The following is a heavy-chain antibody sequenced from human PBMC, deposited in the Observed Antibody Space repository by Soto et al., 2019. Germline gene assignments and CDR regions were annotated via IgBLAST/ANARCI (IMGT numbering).Heavy chain of an antibody. CDR2: IYYSGST. V-gene: IGHV4-59*08. J-gene: IGHJ4*02. CDR1: GGSISSYY. CDR3: AGQGYCSGGSCFFDY. Sequence: SETLSLTCTVSGGSISSYYWSCIRQPPGKGLEWIGYIYYSGSTNYNPSLKSRVTISVDTSKNQFSLKLSSATAADTAVYYCAGQGYCSGGSCFFDYWGQGTLVTVS. D-gene: IGHD2-15*01.